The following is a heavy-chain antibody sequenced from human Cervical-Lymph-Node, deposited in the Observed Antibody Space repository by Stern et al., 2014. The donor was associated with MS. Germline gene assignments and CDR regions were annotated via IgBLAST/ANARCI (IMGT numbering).Heavy chain of an antibody. CDR1: GFSLTTTGMR. Sequence: QVTLRESGPALVKPTQTLTLTCTFSGFSLTTTGMRVSWIRQPPGKALEWLARIDWGDDKFYNTSLKTRLTISKDTSKNQVVLTMTNMDPVDTATYYCARIPPYYDYWSGYYTDYYGMDVWGQGTTVTVSS. D-gene: IGHD3-3*01. CDR2: IDWGDDK. V-gene: IGHV2-70*04. J-gene: IGHJ6*02. CDR3: ARIPPYYDYWSGYYTDYYGMDV.